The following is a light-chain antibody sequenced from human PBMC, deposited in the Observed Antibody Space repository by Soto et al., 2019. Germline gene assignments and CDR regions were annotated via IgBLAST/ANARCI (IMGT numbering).Light chain of an antibody. CDR2: DVS. CDR1: NSDVGAYNY. V-gene: IGLV2-14*01. CDR3: CSYARSSPYV. J-gene: IGLJ1*01. Sequence: QSALTQPASVSGSPGQSITISCTGTNSDVGAYNYVSWYQHHPGKAPKLMIFDVSNRPSGVSDRFSGSKSGTTASLTISGLQAEDEADYYCCSYARSSPYVFGTGTKFTVL.